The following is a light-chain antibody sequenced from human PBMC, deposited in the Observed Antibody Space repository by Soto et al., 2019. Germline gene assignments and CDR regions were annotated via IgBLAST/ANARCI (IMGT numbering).Light chain of an antibody. CDR2: AAS. Sequence: ETQVTQSPSFLSASVGDRVTITCRASQDTSRSLGWYQQKPGKAPKLLIYAASTLHSGVPSRFSGSGSGTEFTLTISSLQPEDFATYYCQQLYTYPLTFGGGTKVEIK. CDR3: QQLYTYPLT. J-gene: IGKJ4*02. V-gene: IGKV1-9*01. CDR1: QDTSRS.